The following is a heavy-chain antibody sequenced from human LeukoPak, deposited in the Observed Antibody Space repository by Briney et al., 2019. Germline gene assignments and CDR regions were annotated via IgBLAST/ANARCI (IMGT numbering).Heavy chain of an antibody. CDR3: ARVSQMTTVTPDY. Sequence: ASVKVSCKASGYTFTSYYMHWVRQAPGQGLEWMGWINPNSGGTNYAQKFQGRVTMTRDTSISTAYMELSRLRSDDTAVYYCARVSQMTTVTPDYWGQGTLVTVSS. D-gene: IGHD4-11*01. V-gene: IGHV1-2*02. CDR1: GYTFTSYY. J-gene: IGHJ4*02. CDR2: INPNSGGT.